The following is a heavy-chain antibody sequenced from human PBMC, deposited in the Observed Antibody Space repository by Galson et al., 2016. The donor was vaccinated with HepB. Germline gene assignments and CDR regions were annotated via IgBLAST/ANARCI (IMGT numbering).Heavy chain of an antibody. CDR3: ARGSNDWYGIDY. CDR1: GFTFSLYW. J-gene: IGHJ4*02. CDR2: INNGGTYT. Sequence: SLRLSCAASGFTFSLYWMHWVRQVPGKGLMWVSRINNGGTYTNYADSVRGCFSIFRDDAKNTLYLQMTSLRDEDTAIYCCARGSNDWYGIDYWGQETLATVSS. V-gene: IGHV3-74*01. D-gene: IGHD6-19*01.